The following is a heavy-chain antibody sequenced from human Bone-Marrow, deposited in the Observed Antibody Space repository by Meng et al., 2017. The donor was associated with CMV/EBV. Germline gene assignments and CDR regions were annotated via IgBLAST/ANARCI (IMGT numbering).Heavy chain of an antibody. CDR1: GGSISSYY. CDR2: IYYSGST. CDR3: ARFREGGIRAFDI. J-gene: IGHJ3*02. V-gene: IGHV4-59*01. D-gene: IGHD3-10*01. Sequence: SETLSLTCTVSGGSISSYYWSWIRQPPGKGLEWIGYIYYSGSTNYNPSLKGRVTISVDTSKNQFSLKLSSVTAADTAVYYCARFREGGIRAFDIWGQGTRVTVSS.